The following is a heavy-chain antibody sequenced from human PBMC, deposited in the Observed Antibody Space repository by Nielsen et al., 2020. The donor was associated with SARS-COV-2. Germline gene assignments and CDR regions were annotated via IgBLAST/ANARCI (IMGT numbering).Heavy chain of an antibody. J-gene: IGHJ5*02. V-gene: IGHV3-23*01. CDR2: ISGSGGST. D-gene: IGHD3-22*01. CDR3: AKGRYYDSSGYYDWFDP. Sequence: GGSLRLSCAASGFTFSSYAMSWVRQAPGKGLEWVSAISGSGGSTYYADSVKGRFTISRDNSKNTLYLQMNSLRAEDTAVYYCAKGRYYDSSGYYDWFDPWGQGTLVTVSS. CDR1: GFTFSSYA.